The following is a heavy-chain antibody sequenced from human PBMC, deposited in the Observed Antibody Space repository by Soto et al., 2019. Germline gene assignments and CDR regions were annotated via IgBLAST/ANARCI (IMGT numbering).Heavy chain of an antibody. D-gene: IGHD3-3*01. CDR1: GFTFSSYA. V-gene: IGHV3-30-3*01. J-gene: IGHJ4*02. CDR2: ISYDGSNK. Sequence: ESGGGVVQPGRSLRLSCAASGFTFSSYAMHWVRQAPGKGLEWVAVISYDGSNKYYADSVKGRFTISRDNSKNTLYLQMNSLRAEDTAVYYCARGAKTYDFWSGYYDYWGQGTLVTVSS. CDR3: ARGAKTYDFWSGYYDY.